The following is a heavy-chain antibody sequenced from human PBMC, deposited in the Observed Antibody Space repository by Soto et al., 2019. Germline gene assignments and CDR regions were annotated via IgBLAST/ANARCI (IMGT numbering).Heavy chain of an antibody. CDR2: ISSSSSTI. CDR3: ARDWGAIVATMVGIFDY. Sequence: GGSLRLSCAASGFTFSSYSMNWVRQAPGKGLEWVSYISSSSSTIYYADSVKGRFTIARDNAKNSLYLQMNSLRAEDTAVYYCARDWGAIVATMVGIFDYWGQGTLVTVSS. CDR1: GFTFSSYS. J-gene: IGHJ4*02. D-gene: IGHD5-12*01. V-gene: IGHV3-48*01.